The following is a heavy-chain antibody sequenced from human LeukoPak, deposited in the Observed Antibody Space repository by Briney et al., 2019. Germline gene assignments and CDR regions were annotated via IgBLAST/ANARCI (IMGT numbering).Heavy chain of an antibody. CDR3: ARGPQYCSSTSCYTHYYYYYYMDV. V-gene: IGHV4-34*01. D-gene: IGHD2-2*02. J-gene: IGHJ6*03. Sequence: PSETLSLTCAVYGGSFSGYYWSWIRQPPGKGLERIGEINHSGSTNYNPSLKSRVTISVDTSKNQFSLKLSSVTAADTAVYYCARGPQYCSSTSCYTHYYYYYYMDVWGKGTTVTVSS. CDR1: GGSFSGYY. CDR2: INHSGST.